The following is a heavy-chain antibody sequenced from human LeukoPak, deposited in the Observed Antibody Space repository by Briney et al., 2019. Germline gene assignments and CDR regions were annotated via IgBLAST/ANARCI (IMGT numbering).Heavy chain of an antibody. J-gene: IGHJ4*02. Sequence: GGSLRLSCAASGFTFENYWMSWVRQVPRKGPEWVANIKQDGSVEHYLDSVKGRFTISRDNAKNSLFLQMNSLIAEDTAMYYCARWAGVTDQWGQGTLVTVSS. CDR1: GFTFENYW. CDR2: IKQDGSVE. D-gene: IGHD5-18*01. V-gene: IGHV3-7*01. CDR3: ARWAGVTDQ.